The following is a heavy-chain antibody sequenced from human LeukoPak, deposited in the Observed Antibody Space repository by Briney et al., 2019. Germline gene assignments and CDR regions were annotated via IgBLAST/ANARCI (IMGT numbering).Heavy chain of an antibody. CDR2: ISSTSGTI. J-gene: IGHJ6*02. Sequence: GGSLRLSCAASGFTFRSHSMSRVRQGPGKGLECVSYISSTSGTIYYADSVKGRFTISRDNAKNSLYLQMNSLREEDTAVYYCARDYYGMDVWGQGTTVTVSS. V-gene: IGHV3-48*02. CDR1: GFTFRSHS. CDR3: ARDYYGMDV.